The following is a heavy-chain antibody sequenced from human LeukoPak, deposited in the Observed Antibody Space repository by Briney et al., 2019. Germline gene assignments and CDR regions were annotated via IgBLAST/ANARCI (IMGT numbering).Heavy chain of an antibody. Sequence: ASVKVSCKASGYTFTSYDISWVRQAPGQGLEWTGWISAYNGNTNYAQKLQGRVTMTTDTSTSTAYMELRSLRSDDTAVYYCARDRQVGYDSSGYWSAFDIWGQGTMVTVSS. CDR2: ISAYNGNT. V-gene: IGHV1-18*01. CDR3: ARDRQVGYDSSGYWSAFDI. D-gene: IGHD3-22*01. J-gene: IGHJ3*02. CDR1: GYTFTSYD.